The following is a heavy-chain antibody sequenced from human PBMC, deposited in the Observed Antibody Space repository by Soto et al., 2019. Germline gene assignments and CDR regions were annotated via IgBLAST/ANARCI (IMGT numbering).Heavy chain of an antibody. CDR1: GVAISGYY. CDR2: ISFSGST. CDR3: ARGRGNGLPGAFDV. J-gene: IGHJ3*01. D-gene: IGHD2-15*01. Sequence: QVQLQESGPGLVKPSETLSLTCTVSGVAISGYYWSWIRQSPGRVLEWIGYISFSGSTNYNPSLKGRVTISLDTSNNQFPLKLSSVTAPDTAMYYCARGRGNGLPGAFDVWGPGATVTVSS. V-gene: IGHV4-59*01.